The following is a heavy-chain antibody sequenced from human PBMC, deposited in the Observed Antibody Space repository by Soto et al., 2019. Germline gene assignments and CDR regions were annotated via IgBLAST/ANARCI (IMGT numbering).Heavy chain of an antibody. D-gene: IGHD3-16*02. J-gene: IGHJ4*02. CDR3: AREKVGQFYDDVWGSYRSASFFDH. V-gene: IGHV3-53*01. CDR2: IYIASNT. CDR1: GFTVNSNH. Sequence: PGGSRRLSCAASGFTVNSNHMSWVRQAPGKGLEWVAAIYIASNTFYTNSVKGRFTISRDNSKNTLYLHMNSLRAEDTAVYYCAREKVGQFYDDVWGSYRSASFFDHWGPGTRVTVSS.